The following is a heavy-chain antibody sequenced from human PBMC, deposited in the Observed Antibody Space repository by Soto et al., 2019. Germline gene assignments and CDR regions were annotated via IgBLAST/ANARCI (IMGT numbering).Heavy chain of an antibody. CDR2: ISYDGSNK. J-gene: IGHJ4*02. CDR3: ARGQLGADY. CDR1: GFTFSSYA. Sequence: ESGGGVVQPGRSLRLSCAASGFTFSSYAMHWVRQAPGKGLEWVAVISYDGSNKYYADSVKGRFTISRDNSKNTLYLQMNSLRAEDTAVYYCARGQLGADYWGQGTLVTVSS. V-gene: IGHV3-30-3*01. D-gene: IGHD6-6*01.